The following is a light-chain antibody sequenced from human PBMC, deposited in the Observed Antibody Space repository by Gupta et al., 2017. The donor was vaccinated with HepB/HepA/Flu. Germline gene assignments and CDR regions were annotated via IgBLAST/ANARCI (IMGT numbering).Light chain of an antibody. J-gene: IGLJ7*01. V-gene: IGLV6-57*01. CDR3: QSWNTVRQVV. CDR1: SGNIASSY. Sequence: NFVLTQPQSVSESPGKTVTISCTRSSGNIASSYVHWYQLRPGSSPTTLIYEDRDRPSGVPDRFSGSIDRSSNYAYLNISGVRTEDEADEDCQSWNTVRQVVCGGGTHLTV. CDR2: EDR.